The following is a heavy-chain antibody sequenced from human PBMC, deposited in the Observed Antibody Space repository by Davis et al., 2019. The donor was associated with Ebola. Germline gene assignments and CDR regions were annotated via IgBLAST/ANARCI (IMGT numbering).Heavy chain of an antibody. CDR2: ISAYNGNT. CDR3: ARGSRITLFGVAYRGYFDY. CDR1: GYTFTTYG. J-gene: IGHJ4*02. Sequence: ASVKVSCKASGYTFTTYGISWVRQAPGQGLEWMGWISAYNGNTNYAQKLQGRVTITADESTSTAYMELSSLRSEDTAVYYCARGSRITLFGVAYRGYFDYWGQGTLVTVSS. D-gene: IGHD3-3*01. V-gene: IGHV1-18*01.